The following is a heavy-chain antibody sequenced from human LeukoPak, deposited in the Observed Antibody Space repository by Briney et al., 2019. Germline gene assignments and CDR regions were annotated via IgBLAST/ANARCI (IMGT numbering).Heavy chain of an antibody. D-gene: IGHD2-15*01. J-gene: IGHJ4*02. V-gene: IGHV3-11*06. CDR3: ASAYCSDGICPPDY. CDR1: GFTFSDYY. CDR2: ISSSNIYT. Sequence: GGSLRLSCAASGFTFSDYYMSWIRQAPWRGLEWVSYISSSNIYTNYADSVKGRFTISRDNAKNSLYLQMNSLRAEDTAVYYCASAYCSDGICPPDYWGQGTLVTVSS.